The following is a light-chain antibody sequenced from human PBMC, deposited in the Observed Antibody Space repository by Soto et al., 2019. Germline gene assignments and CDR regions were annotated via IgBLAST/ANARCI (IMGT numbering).Light chain of an antibody. CDR2: GAS. CDR3: HQYGSSPAT. CDR1: QSVSSSY. V-gene: IGKV3-20*01. Sequence: EIVLTQSPGPLSLSPGERATLSCRASQSVSSSYLAWYQQKPGQAPRLLIDGASSRATDIPGRYRGSGSGTDFTLTISRQGPEDFAVYYCHQYGSSPATFGQGTKVDIK. J-gene: IGKJ1*01.